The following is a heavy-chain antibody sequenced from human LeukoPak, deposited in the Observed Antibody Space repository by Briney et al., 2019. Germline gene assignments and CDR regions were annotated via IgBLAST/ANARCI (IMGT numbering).Heavy chain of an antibody. J-gene: IGHJ6*03. CDR1: GGSISSYY. V-gene: IGHV4-59*01. CDR2: IYYSGST. CDR3: AKVAGDYYYYYIDV. Sequence: SETLSLTCPVSGGSISSYYWSWIRQPPGKGLEWIGYIYYSGSTNYNPSLKSRVTISVDTSKNQFSLKLSSVTAADTAVYYCAKVAGDYYYYYIDVWGKGTTVTVSS. D-gene: IGHD7-27*01.